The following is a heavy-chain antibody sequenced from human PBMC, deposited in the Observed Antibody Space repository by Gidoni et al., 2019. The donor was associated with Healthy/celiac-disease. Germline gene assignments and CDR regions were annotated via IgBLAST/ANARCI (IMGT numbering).Heavy chain of an antibody. D-gene: IGHD2-2*01. CDR3: ARDTAIVVVPAADYYYYYGMDV. CDR1: GFTFSSYW. J-gene: IGHJ6*02. CDR2: IKQDGSEK. Sequence: EVQLVESGGGLVKPGGSLRLSCAASGFTFSSYWMSWVRQAPGKGLEWVANIKQDGSEKYYVDSVKGRFTISRDNVKNSLYLQMNSLRAEDTAVYYCARDTAIVVVPAADYYYYYGMDVWGQGTTVTVSS. V-gene: IGHV3-7*03.